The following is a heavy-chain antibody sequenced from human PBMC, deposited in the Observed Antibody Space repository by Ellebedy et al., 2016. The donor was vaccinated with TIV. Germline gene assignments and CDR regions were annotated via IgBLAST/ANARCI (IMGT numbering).Heavy chain of an antibody. Sequence: SLKISCAASGFIFDDYAMHWVRQAPGKGLEWVSGISWNTAIIDYADSVKGRFTISRDNAKNSLFLQMNSLRVGDTGMYYCVRDPWLVMDHWGQGVLVTVSS. CDR2: ISWNTAII. J-gene: IGHJ4*02. CDR3: VRDPWLVMDH. D-gene: IGHD6-19*01. V-gene: IGHV3-9*01. CDR1: GFIFDDYA.